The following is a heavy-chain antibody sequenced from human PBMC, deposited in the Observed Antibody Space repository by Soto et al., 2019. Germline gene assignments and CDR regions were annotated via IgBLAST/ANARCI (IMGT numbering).Heavy chain of an antibody. CDR1: GGTFSTFG. D-gene: IGHD4-17*01. CDR3: AKSAPMDAGDKYYYDF. CDR2: IIPFFGTA. J-gene: IGHJ4*02. V-gene: IGHV1-69*01. Sequence: QVQLVQSGNEVKKTGSSVKVSCKASGGTFSTFGISWVRQAPGQGLEWMGGIIPFFGTARYSQKFEDRITITADESTNTVYMDLRSLTSEDTAIYYFAKSAPMDAGDKYYYDFWGQGALVTVSS.